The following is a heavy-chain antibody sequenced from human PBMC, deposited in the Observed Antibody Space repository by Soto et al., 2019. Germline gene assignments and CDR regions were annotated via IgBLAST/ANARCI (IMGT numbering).Heavy chain of an antibody. CDR1: GGTFSSYA. CDR3: ARGPGYYYDSSGYREQAY. D-gene: IGHD3-22*01. J-gene: IGHJ4*02. CDR2: IIPIFGTA. Sequence: ASVKVSCKASGGTFSSYAISWVRQAPGQGLEWMGGIIPIFGTANYAQKFQGRVTITADESTSTAYMGLSSLRSEDTAVYYCARGPGYYYDSSGYREQAYWGQGTLVTVSS. V-gene: IGHV1-69*13.